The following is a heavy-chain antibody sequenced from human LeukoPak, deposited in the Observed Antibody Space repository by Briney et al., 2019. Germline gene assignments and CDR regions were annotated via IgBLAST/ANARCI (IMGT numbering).Heavy chain of an antibody. CDR1: GGSFSGYY. V-gene: IGHV4-34*12. CDR2: IIHSGST. J-gene: IGHJ4*02. D-gene: IGHD6-6*01. Sequence: PSETLSLTCAVYGGSFSGYYWSWIRQTPGKGLEWIGEIIHSGSTNYSPSLKSRVTISLDTAKSQFSLRLTSVTAADTAVYYCAGYSGSPRYFDYWGQGTLLTVSS. CDR3: AGYSGSPRYFDY.